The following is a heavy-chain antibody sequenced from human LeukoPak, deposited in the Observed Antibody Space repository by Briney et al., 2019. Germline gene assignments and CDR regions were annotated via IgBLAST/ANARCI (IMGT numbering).Heavy chain of an antibody. CDR3: AKLTYYYGSGSYYNGETYDY. D-gene: IGHD3-10*01. CDR2: ISYDGSNK. CDR1: GFTFSGYA. Sequence: PGGSLRLSCAASGFTFSGYAIHWVRQAPGKGLEWVALISYDGSNKYYADSVKGRFTISRDNSKNTLYLQMNSLRAEDTAVYYCAKLTYYYGSGSYYNGETYDYWGQGTLVTVSS. V-gene: IGHV3-30-3*02. J-gene: IGHJ4*02.